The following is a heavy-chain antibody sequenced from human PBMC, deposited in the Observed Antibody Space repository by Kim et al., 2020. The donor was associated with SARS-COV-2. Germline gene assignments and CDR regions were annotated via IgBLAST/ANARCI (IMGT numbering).Heavy chain of an antibody. CDR3: ARSPSGGWFGESDWFDP. CDR2: IYTSGST. Sequence: SETLSLTCTVSGGSISSGSYYWSWIRQPAGKGLEWIGRIYTSGSTNYNPSLKSRVTISVDTSKNQFSLKLSSVTAADTAVYYCARSPSGGWFGESDWFDPWGQGTLVTVSS. CDR1: GGSISSGSYY. J-gene: IGHJ5*02. V-gene: IGHV4-61*02. D-gene: IGHD3-10*01.